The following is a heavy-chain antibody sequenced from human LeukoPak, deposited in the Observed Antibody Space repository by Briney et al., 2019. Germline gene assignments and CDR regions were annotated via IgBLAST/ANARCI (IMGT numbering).Heavy chain of an antibody. CDR3: ARADTYYDILTGYSGVGAFDI. V-gene: IGHV4-28*03. J-gene: IGHJ3*02. CDR1: GYSISSSNW. CDR2: IYYSGST. D-gene: IGHD3-9*01. Sequence: SETLSLTCAVSGYSISSSNWWGWIRQPPGKGLEWIGYIYYSGSTYYNPSLKSRVTMSVDTSKNQFSLKLSSVTAADTAVYYCARADTYYDILTGYSGVGAFDIWGQGTMVTVSS.